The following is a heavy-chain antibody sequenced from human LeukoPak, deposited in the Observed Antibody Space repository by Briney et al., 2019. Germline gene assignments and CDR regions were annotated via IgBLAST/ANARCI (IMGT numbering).Heavy chain of an antibody. D-gene: IGHD5-12*01. CDR2: IYYSGST. J-gene: IGHJ4*02. CDR3: ARVSGYDWESFYDY. V-gene: IGHV4-59*01. Sequence: SETLSLTCTVSGGSISSYYWSWIRQPPGKGLEWIGYIYYSGSTNYNPSLKSRVTISVDTSKNQFSQKLSSVTAADTAMYYCARVSGYDWESFYDYWGQGSLVTVSS. CDR1: GGSISSYY.